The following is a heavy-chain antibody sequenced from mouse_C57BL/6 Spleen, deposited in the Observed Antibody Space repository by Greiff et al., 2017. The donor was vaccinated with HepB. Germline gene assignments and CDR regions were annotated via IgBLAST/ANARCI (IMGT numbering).Heavy chain of an antibody. D-gene: IGHD2-5*01. Sequence: QVQLQQPGAELVRPGTSVKLSCKASGYTFTSYWMHWVKQRPGQGLEWIGVIDPSDSYTNYNQKFKGKATLTVDTSSSTAYMQLSSLTSEDSAVYYCARDYSNYEGGAMDDWGQGTSVTVSS. CDR2: IDPSDSYT. CDR3: ARDYSNYEGGAMDD. CDR1: GYTFTSYW. V-gene: IGHV1-59*01. J-gene: IGHJ4*01.